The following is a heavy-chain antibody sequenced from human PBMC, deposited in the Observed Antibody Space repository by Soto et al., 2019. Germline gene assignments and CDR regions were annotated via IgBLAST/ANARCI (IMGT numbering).Heavy chain of an antibody. CDR2: ISAYNDNT. V-gene: IGHV1-18*01. J-gene: IGHJ4*02. CDR3: ARDLVSHPHDY. CDR1: GYTFPSYG. Sequence: QVQLVQSGAEVKKPGASVKVSCKASGYTFPSYGISWVRQAPGQGLEWMGWISAYNDNTNYAQKLQGRVTMTTDTSTSTAYMELRSLRSDDTSGYYWARDLVSHPHDYWGQGTLVTVSS.